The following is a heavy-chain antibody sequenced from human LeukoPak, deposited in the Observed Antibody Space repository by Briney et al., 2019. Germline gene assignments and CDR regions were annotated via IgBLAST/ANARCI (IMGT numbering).Heavy chain of an antibody. D-gene: IGHD4-17*01. CDR3: ASDCGDYGGDAFDI. V-gene: IGHV3-53*01. Sequence: PGGSLRLSCAASGFTVSSNYMSWVRQAPGKGLEWVSVIYSGGSTYYADSVKGRFTISRDNSKNTLYLQMNSLRAEDTAVYYCASDCGDYGGDAFDIWGQGTMVTVSS. CDR1: GFTVSSNY. CDR2: IYSGGST. J-gene: IGHJ3*02.